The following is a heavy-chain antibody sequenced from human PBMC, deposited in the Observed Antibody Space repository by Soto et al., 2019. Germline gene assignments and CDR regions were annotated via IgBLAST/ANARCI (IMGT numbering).Heavy chain of an antibody. D-gene: IGHD2-2*01. V-gene: IGHV5-51*01. CDR1: GSAFTSYW. J-gene: IGHJ5*02. CDR2: IYPGDSDT. Sequence: GESLKISCTGSGSAFTSYWIPWVRQMPGKGLEWMGIIYPGDSDTRYSPSFQGQVTISADKSITPAHLQWSSLKASDTAMYYCARGYCTTTICDPWFDPWGQGALVTVSS. CDR3: ARGYCTTTICDPWFDP.